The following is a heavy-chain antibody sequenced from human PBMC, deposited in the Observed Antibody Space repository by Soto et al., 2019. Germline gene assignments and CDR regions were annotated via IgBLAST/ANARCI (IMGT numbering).Heavy chain of an antibody. CDR3: ARSRTGTTYGGMDV. CDR1: GFTFSSYG. Sequence: PGGSLRLSCAASGFTFSSYGMHWVRQAPGKGLEWAAVISYDGSSKYYADSVRGRFTNSRDNSENSLYLQMNSLRAEDTAVYYCARSRTGTTYGGMDVWGQGTTVTVSS. J-gene: IGHJ6*02. D-gene: IGHD1-7*01. V-gene: IGHV3-30*03. CDR2: ISYDGSSK.